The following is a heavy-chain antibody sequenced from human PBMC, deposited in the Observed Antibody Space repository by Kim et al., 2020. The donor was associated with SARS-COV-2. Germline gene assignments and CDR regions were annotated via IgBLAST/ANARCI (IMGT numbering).Heavy chain of an antibody. CDR3: ASDAEANGYCSSTSCYTGWFDP. CDR1: GYTFTSYG. V-gene: IGHV1-18*01. CDR2: ISAYNGNT. D-gene: IGHD2-2*02. Sequence: ASVKVSCKASGYTFTSYGISWVRQAPGQGLEWMGWISAYNGNTNYAQKLQGRVTMTTDTSTSTAYMELRSLRSDDTAVYYCASDAEANGYCSSTSCYTGWFDPWGQGTLVTVSS. J-gene: IGHJ5*02.